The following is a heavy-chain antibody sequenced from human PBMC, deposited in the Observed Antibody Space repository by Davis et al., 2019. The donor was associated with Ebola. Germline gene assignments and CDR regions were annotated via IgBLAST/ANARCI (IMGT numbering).Heavy chain of an antibody. D-gene: IGHD3-3*01. CDR2: IKQDGSEK. Sequence: GESLKISCAASGFTFSSYWMSWVRQAPGKGLEWVANIKQDGSEKYYVDSVKGRFTISRDNAKNSLYLQMNSLRAEDTAVYYCARDRGFWSGYYYWGQGTLVTVSS. CDR1: GFTFSSYW. CDR3: ARDRGFWSGYYY. V-gene: IGHV3-7*01. J-gene: IGHJ4*02.